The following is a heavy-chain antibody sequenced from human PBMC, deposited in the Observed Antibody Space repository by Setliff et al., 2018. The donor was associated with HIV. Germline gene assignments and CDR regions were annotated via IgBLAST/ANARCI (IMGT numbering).Heavy chain of an antibody. V-gene: IGHV4-39*07. D-gene: IGHD3-10*01. Sequence: SETLSLTCTVSGGSTSSSGNYWGWMRRPPGKGLEWIGNIHYSGTTHYNPSLKSRVTISVDTSKNQFSLNVRSVTAADTAVYYCARGRSEIRGIIYRSLDWFDPWGQGTLVTVSS. CDR1: GGSTSSSGNY. J-gene: IGHJ5*02. CDR3: ARGRSEIRGIIYRSLDWFDP. CDR2: IHYSGTT.